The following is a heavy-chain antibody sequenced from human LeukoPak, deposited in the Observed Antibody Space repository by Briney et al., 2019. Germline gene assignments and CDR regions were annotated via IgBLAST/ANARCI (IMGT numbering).Heavy chain of an antibody. CDR2: ISTSSNTI. CDR3: ARVGSYGMDV. J-gene: IGHJ6*02. D-gene: IGHD3-10*01. Sequence: PGGSLRLSCAASGFTFSSYNMNWVRQAPGKGLEWVSYISTSSNTIYYADSVKGRFTISRDNAKNSLYLQMNDLRAEDTAVYYCARVGSYGMDVWGQGTTVTVS. CDR1: GFTFSSYN. V-gene: IGHV3-48*01.